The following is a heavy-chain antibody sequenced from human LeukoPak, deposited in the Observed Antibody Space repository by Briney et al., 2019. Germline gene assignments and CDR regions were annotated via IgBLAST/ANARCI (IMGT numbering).Heavy chain of an antibody. V-gene: IGHV1-69*04. CDR3: ASVFETSTNWEVFDI. CDR1: GGTFRPHA. CDR2: IIPILGIA. J-gene: IGHJ3*02. Sequence: ASVKVSCKASGGTFRPHAITWVRQAPGQGLEWMGRIIPILGIANYAQKFQGRVTITADKSTSTAYMEVRSLRSEDTAVYYCASVFETSTNWEVFDIWGQGTMVSVSS. D-gene: IGHD5/OR15-5a*01.